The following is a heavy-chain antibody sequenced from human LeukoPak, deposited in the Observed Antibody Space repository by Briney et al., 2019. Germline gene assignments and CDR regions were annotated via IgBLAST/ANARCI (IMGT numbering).Heavy chain of an antibody. CDR3: ARLDRSMRRELPGGAFDI. J-gene: IGHJ3*02. D-gene: IGHD1-26*01. V-gene: IGHV5-51*01. CDR2: IYPGDSDT. Sequence: GESLKISCKGSGYSFTSYWIGWVRQMPGKGLEWMGIIYPGDSDTRYSPSFQGQVTISADKSISTAYLQWSSLKASDTAMYYCARLDRSMRRELPGGAFDIWGQGTMVTVSS. CDR1: GYSFTSYW.